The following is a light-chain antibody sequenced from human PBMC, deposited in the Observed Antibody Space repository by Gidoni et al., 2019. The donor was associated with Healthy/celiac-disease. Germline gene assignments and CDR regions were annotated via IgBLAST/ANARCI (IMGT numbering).Light chain of an antibody. CDR3: QQYGSSPWT. V-gene: IGKV3-20*01. CDR2: GAS. J-gene: IGKJ1*01. Sequence: EMVLTQSPGTLSLSAGEGATLSCRASQSVSSSYLAWYQQKPGQAPRLLIYGASSRATGIPDRFSGSGSGTDFTLTISRLEPEDFAVYYCQQYGSSPWTFGQGTKVEIK. CDR1: QSVSSSY.